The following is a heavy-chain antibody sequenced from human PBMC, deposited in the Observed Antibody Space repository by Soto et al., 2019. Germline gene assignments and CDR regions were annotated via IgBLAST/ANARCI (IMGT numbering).Heavy chain of an antibody. D-gene: IGHD3-10*01. CDR2: ISGSGSTI. J-gene: IGHJ6*02. CDR1: GFTFSHYV. Sequence: GGSLRLSCEASGFTFSHYVLSWVRQAPGRGLEWVSSISGSGSTIYLADSVRGRFAMSRDLSRNTVSLQMNSLRAEDTAIYYCAKVRASYLSASYFYYGLDVWGQGTTATVSS. CDR3: AKVRASYLSASYFYYGLDV. V-gene: IGHV3-23*01.